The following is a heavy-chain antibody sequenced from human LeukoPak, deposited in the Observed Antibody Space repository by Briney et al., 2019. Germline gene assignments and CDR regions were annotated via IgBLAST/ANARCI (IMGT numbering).Heavy chain of an antibody. J-gene: IGHJ4*02. CDR1: EFTFSNYA. Sequence: GRSLRLSCAASEFTFSNYAVHWVRQAPDKGLQWVAVISYDGNTIYYADSVKGRFTISRDTSKNTLYLQMNSLRTEDTAVYYCARMVGYAYSDYWGQGTLVTVSS. CDR2: ISYDGNTI. CDR3: ARMVGYAYSDY. V-gene: IGHV3-30-3*01. D-gene: IGHD2-15*01.